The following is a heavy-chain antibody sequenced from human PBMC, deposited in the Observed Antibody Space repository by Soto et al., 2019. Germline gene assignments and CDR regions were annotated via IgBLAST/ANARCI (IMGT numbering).Heavy chain of an antibody. Sequence: SETLSLTCTVSGGSTSSYYWSWVRQPPGKGLEWIGYIYYSGSTNYNPSLKSRVTISVDTSKNQFSLKLSSVTAADTAVYYCARLLYGNLVFDYWGQGTLVTVSS. CDR1: GGSTSSYY. D-gene: IGHD4-17*01. CDR3: ARLLYGNLVFDY. J-gene: IGHJ4*02. V-gene: IGHV4-59*01. CDR2: IYYSGST.